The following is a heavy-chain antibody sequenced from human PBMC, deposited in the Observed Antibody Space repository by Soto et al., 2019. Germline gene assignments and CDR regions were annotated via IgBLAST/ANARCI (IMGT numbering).Heavy chain of an antibody. CDR3: VKSRGGNNFDFFD. CDR1: GFTFSSNA. J-gene: IGHJ4*02. V-gene: IGHV3-30-3*02. D-gene: IGHD5-12*01. Sequence: GGSLRLSCAASGFTFSSNAMHWVRQAPGKGLEWVAVLSYDGSNKYYADSVKGRFTISRDNSKNTLYLQMSSLSADDTAVYYCVKSRGGNNFDFFDWGQGALVTVSS. CDR2: LSYDGSNK.